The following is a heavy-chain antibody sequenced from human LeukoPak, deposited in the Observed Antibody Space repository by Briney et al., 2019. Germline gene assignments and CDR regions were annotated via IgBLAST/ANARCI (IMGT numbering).Heavy chain of an antibody. Sequence: VGSPRLSCAASGFTFSNYAMTWVRQAPGKGLEWVSAISGSGGSTYYADSVKGRFTISRDNSKNTLYLQMNSLRAEDTAVYYCAKDLSSSTPRSRFDYWGQGTLVTVSS. D-gene: IGHD2-2*01. CDR3: AKDLSSSTPRSRFDY. CDR2: ISGSGGST. V-gene: IGHV3-23*01. J-gene: IGHJ4*02. CDR1: GFTFSNYA.